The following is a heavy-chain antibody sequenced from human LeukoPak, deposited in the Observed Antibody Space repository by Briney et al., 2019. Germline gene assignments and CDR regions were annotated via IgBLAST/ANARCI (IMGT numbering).Heavy chain of an antibody. CDR1: GFTFSSYA. CDR2: ISGSGGST. CDR3: AKGGNYDILTGYCDY. Sequence: RGSLRLSCAASGFTFSSYAMSWVRQAPGKGLEWVSGISGSGGSTYYADSVKGRFTISRDNSKNTLYLQMNRLRVEDTAVYYCAKGGNYDILTGYCDYWGQGTLVTVSS. V-gene: IGHV3-23*01. J-gene: IGHJ4*02. D-gene: IGHD3-9*01.